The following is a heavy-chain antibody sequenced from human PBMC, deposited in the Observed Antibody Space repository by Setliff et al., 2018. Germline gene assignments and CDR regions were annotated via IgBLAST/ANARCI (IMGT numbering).Heavy chain of an antibody. CDR2: IYIGGRA. CDR3: AREQWLDPPGYYYMDV. D-gene: IGHD6-19*01. CDR1: GGSISSYY. J-gene: IGHJ6*03. V-gene: IGHV4-4*07. Sequence: SETLSLTCTVSGGSISSYYWSWIRQPAGKGLEWIGHIYIGGRANYNPSLKSRVTMSIDTSKNQFSLKLNSVTAADMAVYYCAREQWLDPPGYYYMDVWAKGTRSPSP.